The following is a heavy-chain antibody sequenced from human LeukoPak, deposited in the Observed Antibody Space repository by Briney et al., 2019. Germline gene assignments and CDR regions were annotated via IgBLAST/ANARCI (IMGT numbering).Heavy chain of an antibody. V-gene: IGHV3-64D*06. CDR1: GFIFTDYT. Sequence: GGSLRLSCSASGFIFTDYTIHWVRQAPGKGLEYVSAITNYGDGTYYADSVKGRFTISRDNSKNTVWLQMSSLRPEDTAVYYCVKDTRDTRDDYWGQGTLVTVPS. CDR3: VKDTRDTRDDY. D-gene: IGHD5-24*01. J-gene: IGHJ4*02. CDR2: ITNYGDGT.